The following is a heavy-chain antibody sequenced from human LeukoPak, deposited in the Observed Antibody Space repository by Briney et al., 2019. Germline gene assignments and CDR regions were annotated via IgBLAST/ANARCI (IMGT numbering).Heavy chain of an antibody. CDR3: ARDEGYCSSTSCYVDY. D-gene: IGHD2-2*01. Sequence: GGSLRLSCVVSGFTFSTSAMSWVRQAPGKGLEWVSSISSSYNYIYYADSVKGRFTISRDNAKNSLYLQMNSLRAEDTAVYYCARDEGYCSSTSCYVDYWGRGTLVTVSS. V-gene: IGHV3-21*01. J-gene: IGHJ4*02. CDR1: GFTFSTSA. CDR2: ISSSYNYI.